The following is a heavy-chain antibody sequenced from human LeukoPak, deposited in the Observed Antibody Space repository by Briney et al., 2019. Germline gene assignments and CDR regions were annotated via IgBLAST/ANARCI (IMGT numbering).Heavy chain of an antibody. J-gene: IGHJ4*02. V-gene: IGHV3-53*01. CDR2: IYSGGST. CDR3: AKDSSGTPLANSDY. CDR1: GFTVSSNY. D-gene: IGHD3-10*01. Sequence: GGSLRLSCADSGFTVSSNYMRWVRQAPGKGLEWVSVIYSGGSTHYADSVEGRFTISRDNSKNTLYLQMNSLRAEDTAVYYCAKDSSGTPLANSDYWGQGALVTVSS.